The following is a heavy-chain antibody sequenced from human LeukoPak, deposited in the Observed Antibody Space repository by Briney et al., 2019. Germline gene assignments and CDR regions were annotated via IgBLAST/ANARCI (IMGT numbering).Heavy chain of an antibody. D-gene: IGHD3-22*01. CDR1: GGSISSYY. J-gene: IGHJ4*02. CDR3: ARGGYYYDSSGYLD. V-gene: IGHV4-59*01. CDR2: IYYSGST. Sequence: SETLSLTCTVSGGSISSYYWSWIRQPPGKGLEWIGYIYYSGSTNYNPSPKSRVTISVDTSKSQFSLKLSSVTAADTAVYYCARGGYYYDSSGYLDWGQGTLVTVSS.